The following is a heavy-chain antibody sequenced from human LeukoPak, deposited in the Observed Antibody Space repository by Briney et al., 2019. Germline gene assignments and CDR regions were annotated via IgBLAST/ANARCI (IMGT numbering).Heavy chain of an antibody. CDR3: ARHGPLSYFDY. CDR1: GGTFSSYA. V-gene: IGHV1-69*04. CDR2: IIPILGIA. Sequence: SVKVSCKASGGTFSSYAISWVRQAPGQGLEWMGRIIPILGIANYAQKFQGRVTITADKSTSTAYMELSSLRSEDTAVYYCARHGPLSYFDYWGQGTLVTVSS. J-gene: IGHJ4*02.